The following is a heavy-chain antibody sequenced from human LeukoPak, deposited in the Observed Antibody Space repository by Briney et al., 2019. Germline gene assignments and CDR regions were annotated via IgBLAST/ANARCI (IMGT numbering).Heavy chain of an antibody. Sequence: GGSLRLSCAASGFTFSSFAMSWVRQAPGKGLEWVSAISGSGGSTYYADSVKGRFTISRDNSENTLYLQVNSLRAEDTAVYYCARDQRYCSSSSCPWEPFDYWGQGTLVTVSS. CDR2: ISGSGGST. CDR1: GFTFSSFA. CDR3: ARDQRYCSSSSCPWEPFDY. V-gene: IGHV3-23*01. D-gene: IGHD2-2*01. J-gene: IGHJ4*02.